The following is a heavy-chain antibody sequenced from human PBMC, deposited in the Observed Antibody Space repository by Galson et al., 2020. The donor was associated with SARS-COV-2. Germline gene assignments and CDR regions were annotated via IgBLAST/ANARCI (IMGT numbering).Heavy chain of an antibody. CDR3: AKDSGNWGYHFDD. D-gene: IGHD7-27*01. CDR1: GFTFSTFA. V-gene: IGHV3-23*01. Sequence: GESLKISCAASGFTFSTFAMSWVRQSPGKGLEWVSAISGSGSSTHYADSVKGRFTISRDNSKNTLHLQMNSLRGEDTAVYYCAKDSGNWGYHFDDWGQGTLVTVSS. CDR2: ISGSGSST. J-gene: IGHJ4*02.